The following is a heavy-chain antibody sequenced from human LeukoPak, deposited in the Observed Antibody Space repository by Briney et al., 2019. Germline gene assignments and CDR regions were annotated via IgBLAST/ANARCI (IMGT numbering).Heavy chain of an antibody. Sequence: SETLSLTCDVSDYSISSGYYWAWIRQPPGKGLEWIGSIYRSGSTYYNPSLKSRLTMSVDTSNNQFSLNLRSVTAADTAVYYCARRLDYGVINFDYWGQGTLVTVSS. D-gene: IGHD4-17*01. V-gene: IGHV4-38-2*01. CDR3: ARRLDYGVINFDY. CDR1: DYSISSGYY. CDR2: IYRSGST. J-gene: IGHJ4*02.